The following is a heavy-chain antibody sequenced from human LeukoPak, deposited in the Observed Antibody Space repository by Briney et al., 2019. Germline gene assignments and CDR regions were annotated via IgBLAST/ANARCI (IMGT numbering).Heavy chain of an antibody. J-gene: IGHJ4*02. Sequence: PGRSLRLSCAASGFTFSSYAMSWVRQAPGKGLEWVSAISGSGGSTYYADSVKGRFTISRDNSKNTLYLQMNSLRAEDTAVYYCAKDLGSVVATTYYFDYWGQGTLVTVSS. CDR1: GFTFSSYA. V-gene: IGHV3-23*01. CDR3: AKDLGSVVATTYYFDY. D-gene: IGHD5-12*01. CDR2: ISGSGGST.